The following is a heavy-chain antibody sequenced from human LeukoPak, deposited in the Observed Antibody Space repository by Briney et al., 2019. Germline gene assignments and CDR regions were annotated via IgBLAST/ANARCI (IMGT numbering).Heavy chain of an antibody. CDR3: ARQSLSTYDNSKLWPDAIDV. Sequence: SETLSLTCTVSGGSMSRYYWSWIRQSPGKGLESIGYVYYSGSTNYNPSLKSRVAISVDTSRNQFSLSLSSVTAADTAIYYCARQSLSTYDNSKLWPDAIDVWGQGTMVTVSS. CDR2: VYYSGST. D-gene: IGHD2-21*01. J-gene: IGHJ3*01. CDR1: GGSMSRYY. V-gene: IGHV4-59*08.